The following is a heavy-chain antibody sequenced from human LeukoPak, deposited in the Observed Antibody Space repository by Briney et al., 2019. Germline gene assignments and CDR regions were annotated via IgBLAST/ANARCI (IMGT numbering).Heavy chain of an antibody. D-gene: IGHD1-26*01. J-gene: IGHJ3*02. Sequence: ASVTVSCKASGYTFTSYYMHWVRQAPGQGLEWMGIINPSGGSTSYAQKFQGRVTMTRDMSTSTAYMELRSLRSDDTAVYYCARPRATYDAFDIWGQGTMVTVSS. V-gene: IGHV1-46*01. CDR3: ARPRATYDAFDI. CDR1: GYTFTSYY. CDR2: INPSGGST.